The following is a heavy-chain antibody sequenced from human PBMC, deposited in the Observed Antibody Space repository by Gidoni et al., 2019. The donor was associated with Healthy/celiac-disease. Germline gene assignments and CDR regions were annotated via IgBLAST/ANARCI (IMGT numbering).Heavy chain of an antibody. Sequence: EVQLVESGGGLVKPGGSLRLSCAASGFTFSRYSMNWVRQAPGKGLEWVSSISSSSSYIYYADSVKGRFTISRDNAKNSLYLQMNSLRAEDTAVYYCAREVVATKGTSWFDPWGQGTLVTVSS. CDR2: ISSSSSYI. V-gene: IGHV3-21*01. CDR1: GFTFSRYS. D-gene: IGHD5-12*01. CDR3: AREVVATKGTSWFDP. J-gene: IGHJ5*02.